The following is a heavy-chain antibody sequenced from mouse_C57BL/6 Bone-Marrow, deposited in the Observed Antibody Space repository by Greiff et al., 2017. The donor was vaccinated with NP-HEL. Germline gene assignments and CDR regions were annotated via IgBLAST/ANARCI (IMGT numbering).Heavy chain of an antibody. D-gene: IGHD2-5*01. Sequence: QVQLQQPGAELVRPGTSVKLSCKASGYTFTSYWMHWVKQRPGQGLEWIGVIDPSDSYTNYNQKFKGKATLTVDTSSSTAYMQLSSLTSEDSAVYYCARGCYSNTYYAMDYGGRGTAVTVTA. V-gene: IGHV1-59*01. CDR1: GYTFTSYW. CDR2: IDPSDSYT. J-gene: IGHJ4*01. CDR3: ARGCYSNTYYAMDY.